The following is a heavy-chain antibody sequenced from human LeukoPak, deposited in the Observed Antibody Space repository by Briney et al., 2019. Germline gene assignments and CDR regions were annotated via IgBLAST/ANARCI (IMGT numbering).Heavy chain of an antibody. CDR1: GYTFTGYY. Sequence: GASVKVSCKASGYTFTGYYIHWMRQAPGQGLEWMGRFNPGSGVTKYAQKFQDRVTMTRDTSISTAYMDLSRLTSDDTAVYYCARGTSSGNSNWFDAWGQRTLVTVSS. CDR3: ARGTSSGNSNWFDA. J-gene: IGHJ5*02. V-gene: IGHV1-2*06. CDR2: FNPGSGVT. D-gene: IGHD4-23*01.